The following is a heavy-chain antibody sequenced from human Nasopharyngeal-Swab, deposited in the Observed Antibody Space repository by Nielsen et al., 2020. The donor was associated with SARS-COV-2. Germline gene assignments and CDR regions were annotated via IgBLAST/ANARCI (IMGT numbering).Heavy chain of an antibody. Sequence: SVNVSCKVSGYTLTELSMHWVRQAPGKGLEWMGGFDPEDGERIYAQKFQGRVTMTEDTSTDTAYMELSSLRSEDTAVYYCARESQIPLAIPQGFDTWGQGTLVTVSS. J-gene: IGHJ5*02. CDR2: FDPEDGER. D-gene: IGHD2-2*01. CDR1: GYTLTELS. CDR3: ARESQIPLAIPQGFDT. V-gene: IGHV1-24*01.